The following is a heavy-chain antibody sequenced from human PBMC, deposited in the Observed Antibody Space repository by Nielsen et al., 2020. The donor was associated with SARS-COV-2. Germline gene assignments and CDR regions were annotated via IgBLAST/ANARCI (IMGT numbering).Heavy chain of an antibody. CDR2: ISYDGSNK. CDR3: AKDRRIAAAGSFDY. J-gene: IGHJ4*02. CDR1: GFTFSSYG. D-gene: IGHD6-13*01. V-gene: IGHV3-30*18. Sequence: GESLKISCAASGFTFSSYGMHWVRQAPGKGLEWVAVISYDGSNKYYADSVKGRFTISRDNSKNTLYLQMNSLRAEDTAVYYCAKDRRIAAAGSFDYWGQGTLVTVSS.